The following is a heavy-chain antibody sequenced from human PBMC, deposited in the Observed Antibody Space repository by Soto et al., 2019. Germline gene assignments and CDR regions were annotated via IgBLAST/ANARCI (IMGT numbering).Heavy chain of an antibody. V-gene: IGHV4-39*01. CDR1: GGSLGSSRYY. CDR3: ASIAAPGTTHFDF. Sequence: SETLSLTCTVSGGSLGSSRYYWGWIRQSPGKGLEWIGNIYYSGNTFYNPSLKSRVTISVDTSKNQFYLHLSSVTAADTAIFYCASIAAPGTTHFDFWGQGTLVTVSS. CDR2: IYYSGNT. D-gene: IGHD6-13*01. J-gene: IGHJ4*02.